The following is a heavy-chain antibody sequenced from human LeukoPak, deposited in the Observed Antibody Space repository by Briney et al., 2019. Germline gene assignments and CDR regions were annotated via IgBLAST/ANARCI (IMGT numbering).Heavy chain of an antibody. CDR2: ISYDGSNK. D-gene: IGHD2-2*01. CDR1: GFIFSSYG. CDR3: AKEEAYCSSTSCYGTWFDP. V-gene: IGHV3-30*18. J-gene: IGHJ5*02. Sequence: GRSLRLSCAASGFIFSSYGMHWVRQAPGKGLEWVAVISYDGSNKYYADSVKGRFTISRDNSKNTLYLQMNSLRAEDTAVYYCAKEEAYCSSTSCYGTWFDPWGQGTLVTVSS.